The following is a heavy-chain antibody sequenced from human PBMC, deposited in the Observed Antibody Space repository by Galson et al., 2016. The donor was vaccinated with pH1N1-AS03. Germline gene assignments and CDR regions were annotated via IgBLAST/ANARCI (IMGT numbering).Heavy chain of an antibody. CDR2: IWYDGSNK. Sequence: SLRLSCAASGFTFRSYGMHWVRQTPGKGLEWVAVIWYDGSNKYYADSVKGRFTISRDNSKNTLYLQMSSLRAEDTAVYYCARGQGYNSGYFDTDYWGRGTLVTVSS. V-gene: IGHV3-33*01. J-gene: IGHJ4*02. D-gene: IGHD3-22*01. CDR3: ARGQGYNSGYFDTDY. CDR1: GFTFRSYG.